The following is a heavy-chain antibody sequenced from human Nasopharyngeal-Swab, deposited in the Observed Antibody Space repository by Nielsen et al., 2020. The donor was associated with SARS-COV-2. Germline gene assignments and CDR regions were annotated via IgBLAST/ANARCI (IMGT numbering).Heavy chain of an antibody. D-gene: IGHD5-24*01. CDR1: GYIFNDHF. Sequence: ASVKVSCKAPGYIFNDHFIHWVRQAPGQGLEWMGIINPSGTSTTHAQRFQGRVTMTRDTSTGTVHMELSSLRSGDTAVYYCARAAIDQHFDLWGPGTLVTVSS. CDR3: ARAAIDQHFDL. CDR2: INPSGTST. V-gene: IGHV1-46*02. J-gene: IGHJ4*02.